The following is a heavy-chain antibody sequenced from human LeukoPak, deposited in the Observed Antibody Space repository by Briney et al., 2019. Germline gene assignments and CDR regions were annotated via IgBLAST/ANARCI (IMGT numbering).Heavy chain of an antibody. Sequence: GGSLRLSCAASGFTFSSYSMNWVRQAPGKGLEWVSSISSSSSYIYYADSVKGRFTISRDNAKNSLYLQMTSLRAEDTAVYYCARDFARIAARPGWFDPWGERTLVTVSS. V-gene: IGHV3-21*01. D-gene: IGHD6-6*01. CDR2: ISSSSSYI. J-gene: IGHJ5*02. CDR3: ARDFARIAARPGWFDP. CDR1: GFTFSSYS.